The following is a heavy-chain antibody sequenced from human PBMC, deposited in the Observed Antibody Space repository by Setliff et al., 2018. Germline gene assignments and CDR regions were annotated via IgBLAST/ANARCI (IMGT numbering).Heavy chain of an antibody. CDR3: ARGGVLGTGDFDY. J-gene: IGHJ4*02. V-gene: IGHV4-4*02. CDR2: IYHTGSTTY. Sequence: SETLSLTCEVSGDSVSSSHWWSWVRQPPGRGLEWLGEIYHTGSTTYSYNASLKSRVTVSLDKSKNQFSLKMNFVTAADTAVYYCARGGVLGTGDFDYWGQGTLVTVSS. D-gene: IGHD3-16*01. CDR1: GDSVSSSHW.